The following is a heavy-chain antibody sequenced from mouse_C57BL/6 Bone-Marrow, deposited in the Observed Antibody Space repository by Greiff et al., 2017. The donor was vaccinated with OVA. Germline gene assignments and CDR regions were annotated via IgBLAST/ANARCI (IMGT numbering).Heavy chain of an antibody. Sequence: EVKLQESVAELVRPGASVKLSCTASGFNIKNTYMHWVKQRPEQGLEWIGRIDPANGNTKYATKFQGKATITADTSSNTAYLKLSSLTSEDTAIYYCARGEYGSSPFANWCQGTLVTFSA. CDR2: IDPANGNT. J-gene: IGHJ3*01. V-gene: IGHV14-3*01. CDR3: ARGEYGSSPFAN. D-gene: IGHD1-1*01. CDR1: GFNIKNTY.